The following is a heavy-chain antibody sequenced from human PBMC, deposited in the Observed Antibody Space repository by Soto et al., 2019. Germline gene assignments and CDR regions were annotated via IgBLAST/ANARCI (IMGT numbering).Heavy chain of an antibody. CDR3: ASSKSPSDLNNY. CDR2: ISAYNGNT. D-gene: IGHD3-3*01. J-gene: IGHJ4*02. CDR1: GYTFTSYG. Sequence: ASVKVSCNASGYTFTSYGISLVRQAPGQGLEWMGWISAYNGNTNYAQKLQGRVTMTTDTSTSTAYMELRSLRSDDTAVYYCASSKSPSDLNNYWGQGTLVTVSS. V-gene: IGHV1-18*01.